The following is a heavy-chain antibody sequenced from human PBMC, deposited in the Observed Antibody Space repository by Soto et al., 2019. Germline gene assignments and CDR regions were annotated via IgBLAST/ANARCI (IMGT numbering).Heavy chain of an antibody. Sequence: SEALSITFTVSGGSISRGAYYWTWVRQSPGKGLEWMGYIFHRGTTYYNPSLKGRLITSIEKCKNQFSLRLTSVAAADSAVYFCAREHYLPKARNDFWGQGTLVTVSS. J-gene: IGHJ4*02. CDR1: GGSISRGAYY. CDR2: IFHRGTT. V-gene: IGHV4-30-4*08. CDR3: AREHYLPKARNDF. D-gene: IGHD3-10*01.